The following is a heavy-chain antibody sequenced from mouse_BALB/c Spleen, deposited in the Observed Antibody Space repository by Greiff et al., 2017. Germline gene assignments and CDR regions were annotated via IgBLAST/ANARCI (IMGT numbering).Heavy chain of an antibody. CDR2: IYPGDGDT. V-gene: IGHV1-87*01. Sequence: LVESGAELARPGASVKLSCKASGYTFTSYWMQWVKQRPGQGLEWIGAIYPGDGDTRYTQKFKGKATLTADKSSSTAYMQLSSLASEDSAVYYCARYGLLRSHWYFDVWGAGTTVTVSS. D-gene: IGHD2-3*01. CDR1: GYTFTSYW. J-gene: IGHJ1*01. CDR3: ARYGLLRSHWYFDV.